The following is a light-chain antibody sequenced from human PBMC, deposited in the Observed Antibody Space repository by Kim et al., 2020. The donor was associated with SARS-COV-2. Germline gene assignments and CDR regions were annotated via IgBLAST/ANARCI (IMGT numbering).Light chain of an antibody. V-gene: IGLV2-11*01. CDR1: SSDVGGYNY. J-gene: IGLJ3*02. CDR3: CSYAGSYTWL. Sequence: QSALTQPRSVSGSPGQSVTISCTGTSSDVGGYNYVSWYQQHPGKAPKLMIYDVSKRPSGVPDRFSGSKSGNTASLTISGLQAEDEADYYCCSYAGSYTWLFGGGNQLTVL. CDR2: DVS.